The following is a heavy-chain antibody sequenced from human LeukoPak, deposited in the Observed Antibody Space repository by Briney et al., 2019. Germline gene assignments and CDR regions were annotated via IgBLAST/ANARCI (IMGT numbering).Heavy chain of an antibody. J-gene: IGHJ6*02. CDR1: GFTFSNYA. D-gene: IGHD2-2*01. CDR2: VSGSGDRT. CDR3: AREPYCSSTSCYARYGMDV. V-gene: IGHV3-23*01. Sequence: GGSLRLSCAASGFTFSNYAMSWVRQAPGKGLEWISAVSGSGDRTYYADSVKGRFTISRDNSKNTLYLQMNSLRAEDTAVYYCAREPYCSSTSCYARYGMDVWGQGTTVTVSS.